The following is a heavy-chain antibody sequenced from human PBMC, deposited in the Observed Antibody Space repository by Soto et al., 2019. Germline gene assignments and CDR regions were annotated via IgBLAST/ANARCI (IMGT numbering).Heavy chain of an antibody. D-gene: IGHD2-15*01. CDR1: GYTFTGYY. Sequence: ASVKVSCKASGYTFTGYYMHWVRQAPGQGLEWMGWINPNSGGTNYAQKFQGWVTMTRDTSISTAYMELSSLRSEDTAVYYCATEWYCSGGSCYWFDPWGQGTLVTVSS. CDR3: ATEWYCSGGSCYWFDP. CDR2: INPNSGGT. J-gene: IGHJ5*02. V-gene: IGHV1-2*04.